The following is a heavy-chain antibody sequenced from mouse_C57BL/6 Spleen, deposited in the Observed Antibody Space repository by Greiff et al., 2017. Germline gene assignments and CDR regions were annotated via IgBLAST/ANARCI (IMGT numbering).Heavy chain of an antibody. CDR1: GYTFTSYW. CDR3: SRKALGGYYWYFDV. J-gene: IGHJ1*03. Sequence: QVQLQQPGAELVKPGASVTLSCKASGYTFTSYWMHWVKQRPVRGLEWIGRIDPHSGGTTYNEKFKSKATLTVDKPSSTAYMQLSSLTSEDSAVYYCSRKALGGYYWYFDVWGTGTTGTVSS. V-gene: IGHV1-72*01. D-gene: IGHD1-1*02. CDR2: IDPHSGGT.